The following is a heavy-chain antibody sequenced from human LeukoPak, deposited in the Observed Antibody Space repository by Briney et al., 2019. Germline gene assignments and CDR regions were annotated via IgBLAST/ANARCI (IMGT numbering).Heavy chain of an antibody. CDR3: ASVTSRYYFDY. Sequence: SVKVSCKTSGGTFSSYTIIWVRQAPGQGLEWMGGIIPIFGAANYAQKFQGRVTITADESTSTAYMELSSLRSEDTAVYYCASVTSRYYFDYWGQGTLVTVSS. CDR2: IIPIFGAA. V-gene: IGHV1-69*13. J-gene: IGHJ4*02. CDR1: GGTFSSYT. D-gene: IGHD4-11*01.